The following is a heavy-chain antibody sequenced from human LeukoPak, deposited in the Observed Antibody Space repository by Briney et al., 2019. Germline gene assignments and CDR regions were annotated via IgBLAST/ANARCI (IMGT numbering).Heavy chain of an antibody. CDR3: AKDLKGYYGSGSYPH. CDR2: ISGSGGST. D-gene: IGHD3-10*01. J-gene: IGHJ4*02. Sequence: GGSLRLSCTASGFTFGEYSMSWVRQAPGKGLEWVSAISGSGGSTFYTDSVKGRFTISRDNSKNTLYLQMNSLRAEDTAVYYCAKDLKGYYGSGSYPHWGQGTLVTVSS. V-gene: IGHV3-23*01. CDR1: GFTFGEYS.